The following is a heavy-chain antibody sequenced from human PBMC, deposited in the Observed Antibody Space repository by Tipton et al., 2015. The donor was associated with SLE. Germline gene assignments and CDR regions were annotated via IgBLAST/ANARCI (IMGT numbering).Heavy chain of an antibody. J-gene: IGHJ5*02. CDR3: HSCYSPWFDP. D-gene: IGHD2-15*01. Sequence: TLSLTCTVSGGSMSSYCWSWIRQSPRKGLEWIGYIYDRGTTYYNPSLKSRLTISVDRSKNQFSLNLTSVTAADTAVYCGHSCYSPWFDPWGQGSLVTVSS. V-gene: IGHV4-59*12. CDR2: IYDRGTT. CDR1: GGSMSSYC.